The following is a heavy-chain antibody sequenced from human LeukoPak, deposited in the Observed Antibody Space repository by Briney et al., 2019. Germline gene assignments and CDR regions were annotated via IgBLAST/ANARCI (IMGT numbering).Heavy chain of an antibody. CDR2: ISGSGGST. CDR1: GFTFSSYA. D-gene: IGHD3-3*01. CDR3: AKDEGGYDFWSGYSSPFDY. Sequence: PGGSLRLSCAASGFTFSSYAMSWVRQAPGKGLEWVSAISGSGGSTYYADSVKGRFTISRDNSKNTLYLQMNSLRAEDTAVYYCAKDEGGYDFWSGYSSPFDYWGQGTLVTVSS. J-gene: IGHJ4*02. V-gene: IGHV3-23*01.